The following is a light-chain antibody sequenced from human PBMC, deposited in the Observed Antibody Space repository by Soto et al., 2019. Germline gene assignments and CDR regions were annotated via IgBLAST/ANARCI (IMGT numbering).Light chain of an antibody. V-gene: IGKV1-8*01. J-gene: IGKJ1*01. Sequence: AIRMTQSPSSFSASTGDRVTITCRASQGINTYLAWYQQKPGKAPKLLIYAASTLQSGVPSRFSGSGSGTDFSLTISCLQSEDFATYYCQQYYSNPPAFGQGTKVELK. CDR3: QQYYSNPPA. CDR1: QGINTY. CDR2: AAS.